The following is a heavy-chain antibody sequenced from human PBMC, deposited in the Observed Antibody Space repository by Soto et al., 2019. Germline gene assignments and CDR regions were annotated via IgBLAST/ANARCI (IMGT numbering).Heavy chain of an antibody. D-gene: IGHD2-15*01. V-gene: IGHV4-61*01. CDR1: GGSVSSGSYY. CDR3: ASVIVGRSNNHYYRPPGASFDE. J-gene: IGHJ4*02. CDR2: IYYSGST. Sequence: SETLSLTCTVSGGSVSSGSYYWSWIRQPPGKGLEWIGYIYYSGSTNYNPSLKSRVTISVDTSKNQFSLKLSSVTAADTAVYYCASVIVGRSNNHYYRPPGASFDEWGQGTLVTVSS.